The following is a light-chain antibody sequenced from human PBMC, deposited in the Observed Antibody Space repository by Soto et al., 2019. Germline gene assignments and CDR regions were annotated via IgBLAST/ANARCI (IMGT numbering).Light chain of an antibody. CDR1: TSNIGSHY. CDR3: AAWDDSLSGRVV. J-gene: IGLJ2*01. V-gene: IGLV1-47*01. CDR2: RDN. Sequence: QPVLTQPPSASGTPGQRVTIFCSGSTSNIGSHYVYWYQHLPGTAPKLLIYRDNQRPSGVPDRFSGSKSGTSASLAISGLRSEDEADYHCAAWDDSLSGRVVFGGGTQLTVL.